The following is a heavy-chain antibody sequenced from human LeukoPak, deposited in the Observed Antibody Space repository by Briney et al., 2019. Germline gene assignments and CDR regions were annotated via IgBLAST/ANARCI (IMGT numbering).Heavy chain of an antibody. CDR2: IYYSGST. CDR1: GGSISSSSYY. J-gene: IGHJ2*01. Sequence: SVTLSLTCTVSGGSISSSSYYWGWIRQPPGKGLEWIGSIYYSGSTYYNPSLKSRVTISVDTSKNQFSLKLSSVTAADTAVYYCARDPSGPYDSSGGPLWYFDLWGRGTLVTVSS. V-gene: IGHV4-39*07. CDR3: ARDPSGPYDSSGGPLWYFDL. D-gene: IGHD3-22*01.